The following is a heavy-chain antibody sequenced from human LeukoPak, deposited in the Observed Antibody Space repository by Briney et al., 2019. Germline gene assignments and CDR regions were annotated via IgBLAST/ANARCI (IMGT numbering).Heavy chain of an antibody. D-gene: IGHD4-11*01. J-gene: IGHJ6*03. CDR2: FSSANIR. CDR1: GYNYSNYT. V-gene: IGHV3-21*04. CDR3: AKLAPRIQYCSYYYMDV. Sequence: GGPLRLPCAPSGYNYSNYTINWVRQTPGKGLEWVSSFSSANIRYYADSMKGRFAISRDNVKNSLYLQMNRLRAEDTAVYYCAKLAPRIQYCSYYYMDVWGKGTTVTVSS.